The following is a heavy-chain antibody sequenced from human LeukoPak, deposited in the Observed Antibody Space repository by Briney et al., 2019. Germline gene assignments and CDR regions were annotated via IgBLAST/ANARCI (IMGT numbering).Heavy chain of an antibody. J-gene: IGHJ5*02. CDR3: ARHSSGSILSWFDP. V-gene: IGHV4-59*08. CDR2: IYYSGST. D-gene: IGHD6-19*01. Sequence: SETLSLTCTVSGGSFSSYFWSWIRQPLGKGLEWIGYIYYSGSTHYNSSLKSRVTISLDTSRNQFSLKLSSVTAADTAVYYCARHSSGSILSWFDPWGQGTLVTVSS. CDR1: GGSFSSYF.